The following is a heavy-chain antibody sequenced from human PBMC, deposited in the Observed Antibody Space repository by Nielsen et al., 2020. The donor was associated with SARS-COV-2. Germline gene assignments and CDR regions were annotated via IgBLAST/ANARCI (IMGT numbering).Heavy chain of an antibody. V-gene: IGHV1-8*01. J-gene: IGHJ6*02. D-gene: IGHD3-16*01. Sequence: ASVKVSCKASGYTFTSYDINWVRQATGQGLEWMGWMNPNSGNTGYAQKFQGRVTMTRNTSISTAYMELSSLRSEDTALYYCASSVGAYYYYGMDVWGQGTTVTVSS. CDR3: ASSVGAYYYYGMDV. CDR2: MNPNSGNT. CDR1: GYTFTSYD.